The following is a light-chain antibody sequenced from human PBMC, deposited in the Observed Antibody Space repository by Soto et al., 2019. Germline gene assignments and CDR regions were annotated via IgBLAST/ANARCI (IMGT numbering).Light chain of an antibody. Sequence: EIVLTQSPGTLSLSPGDRATLSCRASQSVGSSYLAWYRQKPGQAPRLLMYGASRRATGIPDRFSGRGSGTDFTLTISSLQAEDVAVYYCQQYYSTSPTFGQGTKVEIK. CDR3: QQYYSTSPT. CDR2: GAS. CDR1: QSVGSSY. J-gene: IGKJ1*01. V-gene: IGKV3-20*01.